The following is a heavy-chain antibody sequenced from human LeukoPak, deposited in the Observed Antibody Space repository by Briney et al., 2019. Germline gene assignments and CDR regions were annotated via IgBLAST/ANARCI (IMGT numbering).Heavy chain of an antibody. CDR3: AREAYCSSTSCQGVFDP. CDR1: GGSISSYY. J-gene: IGHJ5*02. CDR2: IYTSGST. Sequence: SETLSLTCTVSGGSISSYYWSWIRQPAGKGLEWIGRIYTSGSTNYNPSLKSRVTMSADTSKNQFSLKLSSVTAADTAVYYCAREAYCSSTSCQGVFDPWGQGTLVTVSS. V-gene: IGHV4-4*07. D-gene: IGHD2-2*01.